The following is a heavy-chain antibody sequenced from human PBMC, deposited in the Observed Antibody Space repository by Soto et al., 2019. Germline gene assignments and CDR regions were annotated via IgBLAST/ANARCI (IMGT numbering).Heavy chain of an antibody. V-gene: IGHV4-31*03. CDR2: IYYSGST. CDR1: GGSISSGGFY. D-gene: IGHD2-21*01. J-gene: IGHJ5*02. Sequence: QVQLQESGPGLVKPSQTLALTCTVSGGSISSGGFYWSWIRQQPGKGLEWIAYIYYSGSTYYNPSLKSRVTISVDTSKNQFSLKLSAVTAADTAVYYCARAVVVVSNWFDPWGQGTLVTVSS. CDR3: ARAVVVVSNWFDP.